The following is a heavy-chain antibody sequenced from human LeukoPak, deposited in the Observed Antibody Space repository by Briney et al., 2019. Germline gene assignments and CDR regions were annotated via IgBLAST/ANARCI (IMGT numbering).Heavy chain of an antibody. CDR2: IKQDASTK. V-gene: IGHV3-7*01. D-gene: IGHD1-26*01. J-gene: IGHJ4*02. CDR3: ARDTDGSLDY. Sequence: GGPLRLSCAASGFTFSNSWMAWVRQAPGKGLEWVANIKQDASTKHYADSLKGRFTISRDNPKNSLYLQMNSLRADDTAVYYCARDTDGSLDYWGQGFLVTVAS. CDR1: GFTFSNSW.